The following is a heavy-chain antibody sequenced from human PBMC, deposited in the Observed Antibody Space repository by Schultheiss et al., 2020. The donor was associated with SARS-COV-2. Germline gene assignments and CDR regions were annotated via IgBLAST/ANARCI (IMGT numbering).Heavy chain of an antibody. V-gene: IGHV3-73*01. D-gene: IGHD3-10*01. J-gene: IGHJ4*02. CDR1: GFTFSIFG. Sequence: GGSLRLSCAASGFTFSIFGMHWVRQASGKGLEWVGRIRSKANSYATAYAASVKGRFTISRDDSKNTLYLQMKSLKTEDTAVYYCTTDLYGSGSWAFDYWGQGALVTVSS. CDR2: IRSKANSYAT. CDR3: TTDLYGSGSWAFDY.